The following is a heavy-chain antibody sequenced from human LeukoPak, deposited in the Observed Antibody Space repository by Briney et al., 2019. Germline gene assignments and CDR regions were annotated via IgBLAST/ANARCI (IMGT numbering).Heavy chain of an antibody. Sequence: ASVKVSCKASGYTFTGYYMHCVRQAPGQRLEWMGWINPNSGGTNYAQKFQGRVAMTRDTSISTAYMELSRLRSDDAAVYYCARASGNLFDYWGQGTLVTVSS. CDR3: ARASGNLFDY. CDR1: GYTFTGYY. V-gene: IGHV1-2*02. CDR2: INPNSGGT. J-gene: IGHJ4*02. D-gene: IGHD4-23*01.